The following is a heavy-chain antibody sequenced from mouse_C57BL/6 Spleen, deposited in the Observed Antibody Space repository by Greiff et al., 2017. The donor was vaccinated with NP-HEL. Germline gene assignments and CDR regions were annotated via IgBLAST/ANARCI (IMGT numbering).Heavy chain of an antibody. V-gene: IGHV1-80*01. CDR2: IYPGDGDT. Sequence: QVQLQQSGAELVKPGASVKISCKASGYAFSSYWMNWVKQRPGKGLEWIGQIYPGDGDTNYNGKFKGKATLTADKSSSTAYMQLSSLTSEDSAVYFCARYGDSSGYYYLDYWGQGTTLTVSS. J-gene: IGHJ2*01. CDR1: GYAFSSYW. D-gene: IGHD3-2*02. CDR3: ARYGDSSGYYYLDY.